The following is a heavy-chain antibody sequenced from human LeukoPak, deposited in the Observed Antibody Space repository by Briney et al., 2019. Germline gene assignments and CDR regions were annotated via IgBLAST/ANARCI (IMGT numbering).Heavy chain of an antibody. D-gene: IGHD3-22*01. J-gene: IGHJ4*02. Sequence: GASVKLSFKASGYTFTSYGISWVRQAPGQGLEWMGWISAYNGNTNYAQKLQGRVTMTTDTSTSTAYMELRSLRSDDTAVYYCARAPEYYYDSSGYNGMILYYFDYWGQGTLVTVSS. CDR2: ISAYNGNT. CDR1: GYTFTSYG. V-gene: IGHV1-18*01. CDR3: ARAPEYYYDSSGYNGMILYYFDY.